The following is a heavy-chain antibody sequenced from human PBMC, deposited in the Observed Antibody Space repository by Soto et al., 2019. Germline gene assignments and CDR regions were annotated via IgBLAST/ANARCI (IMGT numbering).Heavy chain of an antibody. V-gene: IGHV4-59*12. Sequence: SETLSLTCTVSGDSISSYYWSWIRQPPGKGLEWIGYIYYSGSTNYNPSLKSRVTISVDESKNQFSLRLYSVTAADTVVYYCARDPSRGFPDYWGQGTLVTVSS. CDR3: ARDPSRGFPDY. J-gene: IGHJ4*02. CDR2: IYYSGST. D-gene: IGHD3-10*01. CDR1: GDSISSYY.